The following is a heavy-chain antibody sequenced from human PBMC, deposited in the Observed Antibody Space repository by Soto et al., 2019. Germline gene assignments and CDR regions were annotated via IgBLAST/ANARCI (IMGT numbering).Heavy chain of an antibody. J-gene: IGHJ3*02. D-gene: IGHD2-21*02. CDR1: GYTFTSYA. CDR3: ARAEHIVVVTASYSDAFDI. V-gene: IGHV1-3*05. CDR2: INAGNGNT. Sequence: QVQLVQSGAEEKKPGASVKVSCKASGYTFTSYAMHWVRQAPGQRLEWMGWINAGNGNTKYSQKFQGRVTITRDTSASTAYMELSSLRSEDTAVYYCARAEHIVVVTASYSDAFDIWGQGTMVTVSS.